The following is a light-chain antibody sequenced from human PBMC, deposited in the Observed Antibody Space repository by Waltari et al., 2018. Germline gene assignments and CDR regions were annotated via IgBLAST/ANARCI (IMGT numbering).Light chain of an antibody. CDR3: QQYGNSPWT. CDR1: QRVSSN. CDR2: GAS. J-gene: IGKJ1*01. V-gene: IGKV3-15*01. Sequence: EIVMTQSPATLSVSPGERATLSCRASQRVSSNLAWYQQKPGQAPRLLIYGASTRATGIPARFSGSGSGTEFTLTISSLQSEDFAVYYCQQYGNSPWTFGQGTKVEIK.